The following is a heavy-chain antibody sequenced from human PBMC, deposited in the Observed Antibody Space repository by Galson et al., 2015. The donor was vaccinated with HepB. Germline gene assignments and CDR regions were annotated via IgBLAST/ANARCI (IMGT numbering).Heavy chain of an antibody. D-gene: IGHD1-26*01. CDR2: ISFDGNNK. CDR3: AKSPLQWELLPHAFES. CDR1: GFAFSDYG. J-gene: IGHJ4*02. V-gene: IGHV3-30*18. Sequence: SLRLSCAASGFAFSDYGMERVRQAPGKGLEWVTIISFDGNNKYYADSVKGRFTVSRDNSENTLFLQMNNLRPEDTAVYYCAKSPLQWELLPHAFESLGPGTLVTVSS.